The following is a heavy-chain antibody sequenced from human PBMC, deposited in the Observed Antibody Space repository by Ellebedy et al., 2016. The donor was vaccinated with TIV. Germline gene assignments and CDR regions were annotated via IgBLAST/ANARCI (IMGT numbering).Heavy chain of an antibody. J-gene: IGHJ5*02. D-gene: IGHD3-10*01. CDR3: ARHRPPRMVRGILGWFDP. V-gene: IGHV4-4*02. CDR2: IYHSGST. Sequence: MPSETLSLTCAVSGGSISSSNWWSWVRQPPGKGLEWIGEIYHSGSTNYNPSLKSRVTISVDKSKNQFSLKLSSVTAADTAVYYCARHRPPRMVRGILGWFDPWGQGTLVTVSS. CDR1: GGSISSSNW.